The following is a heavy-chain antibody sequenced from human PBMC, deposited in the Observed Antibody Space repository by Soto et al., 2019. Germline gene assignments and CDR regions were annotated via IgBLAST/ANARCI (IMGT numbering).Heavy chain of an antibody. J-gene: IGHJ6*02. V-gene: IGHV1-18*01. D-gene: IGHD3-16*01. Sequence: QIQLVQSGAEVKKPGASVKVSCKAPGYTFTNFDINWVRQALAQGHEWMGRIRTYTANTKYAQKLQRRVSMTTATSTSTAYMELRSLRSEDTAVYYCAGGHRYYAMDVWGQGTTVTVSS. CDR1: GYTFTNFD. CDR2: IRTYTANT. CDR3: AGGHRYYAMDV.